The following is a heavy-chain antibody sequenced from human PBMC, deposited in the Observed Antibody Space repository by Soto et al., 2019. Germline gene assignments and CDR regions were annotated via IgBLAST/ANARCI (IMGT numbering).Heavy chain of an antibody. J-gene: IGHJ3*02. Sequence: EVQLVESGGGLVQPGGSLRLSCAASGFTFSSYDMHWVRQATGKGLEWVSAIGTAGDTYYPGSVKGRFTIPRENAKNSLYLQMNSLRAEDTAVYYCARAPEYSTVTTSGVGAFDIWGQGTMVTVSS. D-gene: IGHD4-17*01. CDR2: IGTAGDT. CDR1: GFTFSSYD. V-gene: IGHV3-13*01. CDR3: ARAPEYSTVTTSGVGAFDI.